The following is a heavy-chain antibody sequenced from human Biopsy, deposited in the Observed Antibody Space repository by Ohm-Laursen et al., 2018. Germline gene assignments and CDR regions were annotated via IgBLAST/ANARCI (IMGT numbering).Heavy chain of an antibody. D-gene: IGHD3-10*01. J-gene: IGHJ5*02. Sequence: LRLSCTASGFTFSSFSMNWVRQAPGKGLEWIGEVNHSGGTKSSPSLKSRVTISGDTSQNQFFLKLTSVTAADTAVYFCARGLPRIAPMVRERRTWFDPWGQGTLVTVSS. CDR3: ARGLPRIAPMVRERRTWFDP. CDR1: GFTFSSFS. V-gene: IGHV4-34*01. CDR2: VNHSGGT.